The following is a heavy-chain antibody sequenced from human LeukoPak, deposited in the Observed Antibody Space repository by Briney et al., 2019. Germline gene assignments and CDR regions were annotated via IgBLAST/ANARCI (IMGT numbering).Heavy chain of an antibody. CDR2: IYHSGNT. J-gene: IGHJ4*02. CDR1: GYSISSDCN. CDR3: ARAPRDSDGYYMRSFDS. D-gene: IGHD3-22*01. Sequence: PSETLSLTCSVSGYSISSDCNWAWIRQPPGRGLEWVGGIYHSGNTYYYPSLKSRFTLSRDTSKNQFSLRLSSVTAADTAVYYCARAPRDSDGYYMRSFDSWGGGTLVIVSS. V-gene: IGHV4-38-2*02.